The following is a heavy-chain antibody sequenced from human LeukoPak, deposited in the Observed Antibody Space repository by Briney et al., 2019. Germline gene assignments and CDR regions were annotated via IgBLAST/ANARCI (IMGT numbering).Heavy chain of an antibody. D-gene: IGHD6-13*01. CDR1: GGSISSSRDY. CDR2: IYYSGST. Sequence: PSETLSLTCTVSGGSISSSRDYWAWLRQPPGKGLEWIANIYYSGSTYYSPSLKSRVTISADTSKNQFSLKLSSVTAADTAVYYCARQSYSSSWYPEPDNWFDPWGQGTLVTVSS. J-gene: IGHJ5*02. V-gene: IGHV4-39*01. CDR3: ARQSYSSSWYPEPDNWFDP.